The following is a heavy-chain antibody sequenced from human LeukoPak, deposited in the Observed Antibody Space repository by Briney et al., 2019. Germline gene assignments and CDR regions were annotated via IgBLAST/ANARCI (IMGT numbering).Heavy chain of an antibody. V-gene: IGHV3-23*01. J-gene: IGHJ4*02. CDR3: ASARVQYQLLSPSDY. D-gene: IGHD2-2*01. Sequence: GGSLRLSCAASGFTFSSYAMSWVRQAPGKGLEWVSGISGSGGSTFYADSVKGRFSISRDNSKNTLYLQMNSLRAEDTAVYYCASARVQYQLLSPSDYWGQGTLVTVSS. CDR2: ISGSGGST. CDR1: GFTFSSYA.